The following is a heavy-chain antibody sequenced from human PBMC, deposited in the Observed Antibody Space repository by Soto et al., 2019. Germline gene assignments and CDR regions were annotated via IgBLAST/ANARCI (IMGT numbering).Heavy chain of an antibody. CDR3: ARNSRRLYYFDY. J-gene: IGHJ4*02. CDR2: INAGNGNT. CDR1: GYTFTSYA. Sequence: QVQLVQSGAEVKKPGASVKVSCKASGYTFTSYAMHWVCQAPGQRLEWMGWINAGNGNTKYSQKFQGRVTITRDTSASTAYMELSSLRSEDTAVYYCARNSRRLYYFDYWGQGTLVTVSS. D-gene: IGHD6-13*01. V-gene: IGHV1-3*01.